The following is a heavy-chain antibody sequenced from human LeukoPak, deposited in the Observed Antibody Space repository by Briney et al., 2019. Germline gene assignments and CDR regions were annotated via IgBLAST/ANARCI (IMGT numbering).Heavy chain of an antibody. J-gene: IGHJ6*02. CDR2: ISAYNGNT. V-gene: IGHV1-18*01. CDR1: GYTFTSYG. CDR3: ARDCSSTSCYNYYYGMDV. Sequence: ASVKVSCKASGYTFTSYGISWVRQAPGQGLEWMGWISAYNGNTNYAQKLQGRVTMTTDTSTSTAYMELRSLRSDDTAVYYCARDCSSTSCYNYYYGMDVWGQGTTVTVSS. D-gene: IGHD2-2*02.